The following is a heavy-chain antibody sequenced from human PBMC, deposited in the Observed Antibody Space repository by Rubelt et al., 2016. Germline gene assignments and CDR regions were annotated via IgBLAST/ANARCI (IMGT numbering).Heavy chain of an antibody. CDR2: IYYSGST. CDR3: ARGVVGSSLSGSFDY. V-gene: IGHV4-59*09. D-gene: IGHD3-3*01. Sequence: IYYSGSTNYNPSLKSRVTISVDTSKNQFSLKLSSVTAADTAVYYCARGVVGSSLSGSFDYWGQGTLVTVSS. J-gene: IGHJ4*02.